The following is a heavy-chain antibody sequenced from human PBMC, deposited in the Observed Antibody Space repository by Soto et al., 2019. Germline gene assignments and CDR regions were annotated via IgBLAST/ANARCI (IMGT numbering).Heavy chain of an antibody. D-gene: IGHD5-12*01. CDR2: INPSGGST. J-gene: IGHJ4*02. CDR3: ARVWRRDGYNCFDY. V-gene: IGHV1-46*01. Sequence: GASVKVSCKASGGTFSSYAISWVRQAPGQGLEWMGIINPSGGSTSYAQKFQGRVTMTRDTSTSTVYMELSSLRSEDTAVYYCARVWRRDGYNCFDYWGQGTLVTVSS. CDR1: GGTFSSYA.